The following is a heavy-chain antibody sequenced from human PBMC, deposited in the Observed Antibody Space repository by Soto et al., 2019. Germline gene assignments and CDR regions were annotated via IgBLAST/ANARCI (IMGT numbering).Heavy chain of an antibody. J-gene: IGHJ5*02. CDR3: AHRPQQTHYARSPNWFDP. D-gene: IGHD2-2*01. V-gene: IGHV2-5*02. CDR2: IYWDDDK. Sequence: SGPTLVNPTQTLTLTCTFSGFSLDTTGVGVGWLRQPPGKDLEWLGLIYWDDDKRYSPSLKNRLTIIKDTSKSQVVLIMTNMDPVDTATYFCAHRPQQTHYARSPNWFDPWGQGTLVTVSS. CDR1: GFSLDTTGVG.